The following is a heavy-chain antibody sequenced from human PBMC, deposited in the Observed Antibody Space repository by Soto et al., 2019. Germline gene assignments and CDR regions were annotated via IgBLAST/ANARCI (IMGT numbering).Heavy chain of an antibody. CDR1: RFTFSSYA. CDR3: ANYYGPANYYNGFDS. J-gene: IGHJ4*02. Sequence: EVHLLESGGGLVQRGGSLRLSCAASRFTFSSYAMAWVRQAPGKRLEWVSSIDHSGLSTYYADSVKGRFTISRDNSMNTLFLQMNSLRAEDSAVYYCANYYGPANYYNGFDSWGQGTRVTVSS. V-gene: IGHV3-23*01. CDR2: IDHSGLST. D-gene: IGHD3-10*01.